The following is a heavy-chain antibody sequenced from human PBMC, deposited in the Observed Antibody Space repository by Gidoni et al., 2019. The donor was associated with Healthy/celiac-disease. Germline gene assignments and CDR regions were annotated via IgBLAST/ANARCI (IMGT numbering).Heavy chain of an antibody. CDR2: LYYDGSNK. D-gene: IGHD4-17*01. J-gene: IGHJ4*02. Sequence: QVQLVESGGGVVQPGRSRRLSCAASGFTFSSYGMHWVRQAPGKGLDGVAVLYYDGSNKYYADSVKGRFTISSDNSKNTLYLQMNSLRAEDTAVYYCAKEHHDYGDYLRPFDYWGQGTLVTVSS. CDR1: GFTFSSYG. CDR3: AKEHHDYGDYLRPFDY. V-gene: IGHV3-30*18.